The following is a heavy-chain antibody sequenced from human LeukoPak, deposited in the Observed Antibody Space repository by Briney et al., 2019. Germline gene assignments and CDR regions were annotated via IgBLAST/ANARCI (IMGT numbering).Heavy chain of an antibody. CDR1: GFTVRTNY. CDR2: LYAGGSA. V-gene: IGHV3-66*01. CDR3: ARLRWLQFDW. Sequence: GGSLRLSCAASGFTVRTNYMSWVRQAPGKGLEWVSLLYAGGSAYYADSVKGRFTISRDNSKNTLYLQMNSLRAEDTAVYYCARLRWLQFDWWGQGTLVTVSS. J-gene: IGHJ4*02. D-gene: IGHD5-24*01.